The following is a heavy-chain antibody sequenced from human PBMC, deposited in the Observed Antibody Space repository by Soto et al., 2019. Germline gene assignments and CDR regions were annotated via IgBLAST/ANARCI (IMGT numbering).Heavy chain of an antibody. CDR3: VRGGYSSGWYYFDY. CDR2: IGTDVDS. Sequence: XVSLSLSFAASGFTFSSYDMHWVRQGTGRGLEWVSGIGTDVDSYYAGSVKDRFTISRENGKNSLYLEMNDLRAGDTAVYYCVRGGYSSGWYYFDYWGQGILVTAPQ. D-gene: IGHD6-19*01. J-gene: IGHJ4*02. CDR1: GFTFSSYD. V-gene: IGHV3-13*01.